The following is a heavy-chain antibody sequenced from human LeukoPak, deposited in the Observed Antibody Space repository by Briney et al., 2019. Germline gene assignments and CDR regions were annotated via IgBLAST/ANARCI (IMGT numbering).Heavy chain of an antibody. CDR1: GGSISSGSYY. J-gene: IGHJ4*02. V-gene: IGHV4-61*02. Sequence: SQTLSLTCTVSGGSISSGSYYWSWIRQPAGKGLEWIGRIYASGSTNYNPSLKSRVTISVDTSKNQFSLRLSSVTAADTAVYYCARMGIADDYWGQGTLVTVSS. D-gene: IGHD6-13*01. CDR2: IYASGST. CDR3: ARMGIADDY.